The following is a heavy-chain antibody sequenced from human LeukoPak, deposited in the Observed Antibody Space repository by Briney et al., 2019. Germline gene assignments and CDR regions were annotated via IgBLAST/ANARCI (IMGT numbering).Heavy chain of an antibody. J-gene: IGHJ4*02. V-gene: IGHV3-7*05. D-gene: IGHD4-23*01. Sequence: PGGSLRLSCAASGFTFSSYWMSWVRQAPGKGLEWVANIKQDGSEKYYVDSVKGRFTISRDNAKNSLYLQMNSLRAEDTAVYYCARMEMRRGNSPGHRFDYWGQGTLVTVSS. CDR2: IKQDGSEK. CDR3: ARMEMRRGNSPGHRFDY. CDR1: GFTFSSYW.